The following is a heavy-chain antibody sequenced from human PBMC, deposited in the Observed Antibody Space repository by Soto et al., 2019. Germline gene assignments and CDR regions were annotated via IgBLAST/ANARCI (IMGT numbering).Heavy chain of an antibody. CDR3: AKPSSSSNYAFDI. CDR2: ISSSDTT. V-gene: IGHV3-23*01. D-gene: IGHD6-13*01. Sequence: EVQLLESGGGLVQPGGSLRLSCAASGFTFSNYAMTWVRQAPGKGLEWVSAISSSDTTYYADSVKGRFTISRDNSRNTLYLQMNSLRAEDTAVYYCAKPSSSSNYAFDIWGQGTMVTVSS. J-gene: IGHJ3*02. CDR1: GFTFSNYA.